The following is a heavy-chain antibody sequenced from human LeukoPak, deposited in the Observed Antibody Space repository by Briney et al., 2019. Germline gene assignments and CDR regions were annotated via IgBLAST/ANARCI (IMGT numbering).Heavy chain of an antibody. V-gene: IGHV4-30-4*01. CDR2: IYYSGST. Sequence: PSETLSLTCTVSGGSISSGDYYWSWLRQPPGKGLEWIGYIYYSGSTYYNPSLKSRVTISVDTSKNQFSLKLSSVTAADTAVYYCAREVAVGYCSGGSCSGFDYWGQGTLVTVSS. D-gene: IGHD2-15*01. J-gene: IGHJ4*02. CDR3: AREVAVGYCSGGSCSGFDY. CDR1: GGSISSGDYY.